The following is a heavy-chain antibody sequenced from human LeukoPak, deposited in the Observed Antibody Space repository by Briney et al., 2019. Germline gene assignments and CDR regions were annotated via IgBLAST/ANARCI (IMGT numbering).Heavy chain of an antibody. Sequence: ASVKVSCKASGYTFTGYYMHWVRQAPGQGLEWMGWINPNSGGTNYAQKFQGRVTMTRDTSISTAYMELSRLRSDDTAVYYCARKEIKLKSYSSSSRDFDYWGQGTLVTVSS. D-gene: IGHD6-6*01. J-gene: IGHJ4*02. CDR2: INPNSGGT. CDR1: GYTFTGYY. CDR3: ARKEIKLKSYSSSSRDFDY. V-gene: IGHV1-2*02.